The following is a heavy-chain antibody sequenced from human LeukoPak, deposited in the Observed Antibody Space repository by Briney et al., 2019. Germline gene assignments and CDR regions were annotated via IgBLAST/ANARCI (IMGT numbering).Heavy chain of an antibody. J-gene: IGHJ4*02. V-gene: IGHV3-30*03. CDR3: ARDEVDGYNLGPSIY. D-gene: IGHD5-24*01. Sequence: GRSLRLSCEASGFPFRDHAMHWVRQAPGKGLEWVAVISYDARHENYADSVKGRFTVSRDDSRSTLYLQMNSLKTDDTAVYFCARDEVDGYNLGPSIYWGQGTLVTVSS. CDR1: GFPFRDHA. CDR2: ISYDARHE.